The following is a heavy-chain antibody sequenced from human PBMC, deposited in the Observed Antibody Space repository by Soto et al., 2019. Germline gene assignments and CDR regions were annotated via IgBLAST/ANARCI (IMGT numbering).Heavy chain of an antibody. CDR3: ARLPNKSPQN. CDR1: GFTFSSYW. Sequence: EVQLVESGGGLVQPGGSLRLSCVASGFTFSSYWMHWVIQAPGKGLVWVSSISNDGSSTSYADPVKGRFTISRDNAKNTLYLQMNSLRAEDTAVYYCARLPNKSPQNWGQGTLVIVSP. V-gene: IGHV3-74*01. CDR2: ISNDGSST. J-gene: IGHJ1*01.